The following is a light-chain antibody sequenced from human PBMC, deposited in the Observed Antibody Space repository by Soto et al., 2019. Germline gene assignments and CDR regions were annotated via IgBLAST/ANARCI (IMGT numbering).Light chain of an antibody. CDR2: GTS. CDR1: ERIYSAY. CDR3: QQYGNSPIT. Sequence: VLTQSPATLSLSPGERATLSCRASERIYSAYLGWYQQKPGQAPRLLIYGTSSRATGIPDRFSGSGSGTDFTLTISRLEPEDFAVYYCQQYGNSPITFGQGTRLEIK. J-gene: IGKJ5*01. V-gene: IGKV3-20*01.